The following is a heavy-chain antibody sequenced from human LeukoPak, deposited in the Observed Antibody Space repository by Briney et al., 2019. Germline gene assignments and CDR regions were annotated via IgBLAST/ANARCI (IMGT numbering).Heavy chain of an antibody. CDR2: INPNSGGT. D-gene: IGHD5-18*01. J-gene: IGHJ4*02. V-gene: IGHV1-2*02. CDR1: GYTFTGYH. Sequence: ASVKVSCKASGYTFTGYHMHWVRQAPGQGLEWMGWINPNSGGTNYAQKFQGRVTMTRDTSISTAYMELSRLRSDDTAVYYCARSQGGYSYGYFGVIDYWGQGTLVTVSS. CDR3: ARSQGGYSYGYFGVIDY.